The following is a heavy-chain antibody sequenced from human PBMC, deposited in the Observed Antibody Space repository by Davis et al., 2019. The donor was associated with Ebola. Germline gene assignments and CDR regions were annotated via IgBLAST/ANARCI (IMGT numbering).Heavy chain of an antibody. V-gene: IGHV3-21*04. J-gene: IGHJ5*02. CDR1: GFTFSTYS. D-gene: IGHD3-9*01. Sequence: GESLKISCAASGFTFSTYSMSWVRQAPGKGLEWVSSISSDSDYIYYADSAKGRFTISRDNAKNSLYLRMNSLRAEDTALYHCARVNAVTGYSRFDLWGQGTQVTVSS. CDR3: ARVNAVTGYSRFDL. CDR2: ISSDSDYI.